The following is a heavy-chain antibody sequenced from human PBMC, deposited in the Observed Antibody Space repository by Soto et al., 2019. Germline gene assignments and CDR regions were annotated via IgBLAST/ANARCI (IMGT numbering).Heavy chain of an antibody. CDR1: GFTFSSYA. CDR3: ARDMVLVPAAPPCYGMDV. D-gene: IGHD2-2*01. V-gene: IGHV3-30-3*01. Sequence: QVQLVESGGGVVQPGRSLRLSCAASGFTFSSYAMHWVRQAPGKGLEWVAVISYDGSNKYYADSVKGRFTISRDNSKTTIYLQMNSLRAEDTAVYYCARDMVLVPAAPPCYGMDVWGQGTTVTVSS. CDR2: ISYDGSNK. J-gene: IGHJ6*02.